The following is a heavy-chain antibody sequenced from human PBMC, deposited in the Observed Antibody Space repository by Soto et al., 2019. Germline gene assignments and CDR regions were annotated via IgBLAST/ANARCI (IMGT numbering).Heavy chain of an antibody. V-gene: IGHV1-24*01. J-gene: IGHJ3*02. D-gene: IGHD3-10*01. CDR1: GYTLTELS. Sequence: QVQLVQSGAEVKKPGASVKVSCKVSGYTLTELSIHWVRQAPGKGLEWMGGFDPEQGKIIYAQKFLGRVSMTEDTSTDTAYVELSSLRSVDTALYYCATTYLVEAFDIWGQGTMVSVSS. CDR3: ATTYLVEAFDI. CDR2: FDPEQGKI.